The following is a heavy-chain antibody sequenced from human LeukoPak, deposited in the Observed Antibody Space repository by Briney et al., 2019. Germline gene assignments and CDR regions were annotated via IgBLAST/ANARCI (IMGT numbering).Heavy chain of an antibody. Sequence: PGGSLRLSCAASGFTVSSNYMSWVRQAPGKGLEWVAFIRYDGSNKYYADSVKGRFTISRDNSKNTLYLQMNSLRAEDTAVYYCAKERPAAMSRGFDPWGQGTLVTVSS. V-gene: IGHV3-30*02. CDR3: AKERPAAMSRGFDP. D-gene: IGHD2-2*01. J-gene: IGHJ5*02. CDR1: GFTVSSNY. CDR2: IRYDGSNK.